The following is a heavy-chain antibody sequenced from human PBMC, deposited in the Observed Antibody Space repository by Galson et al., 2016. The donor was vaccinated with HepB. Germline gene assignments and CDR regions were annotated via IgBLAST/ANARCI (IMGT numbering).Heavy chain of an antibody. J-gene: IGHJ4*02. CDR2: ISYDGSTK. CDR1: GFTFSSFG. Sequence: SLRLSCAASGFTFSSFGMHWVRQAPGKGLEWVAVISYDGSTKYYADSVKGRFTTSRDNTENTLYLQMNSLRAEDTAVYYCARGGPSPVAHFDYWGQGTLVTVSS. D-gene: IGHD6-19*01. V-gene: IGHV3-30*03. CDR3: ARGGPSPVAHFDY.